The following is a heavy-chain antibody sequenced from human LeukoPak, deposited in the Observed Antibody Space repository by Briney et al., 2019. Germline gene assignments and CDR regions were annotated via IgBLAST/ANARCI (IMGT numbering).Heavy chain of an antibody. D-gene: IGHD1-1*01. CDR3: EMEGVDV. J-gene: IGHJ6*02. CDR2: ISYDGSNK. Sequence: PGGSLRLSCAASGFTFSSYWMSWVRQAPGKGLEWVAVISYDGSNKYYADSVKGRFTISRDNSKNTLYLQMNSLRAEDTAVYYCEMEGVDVWGQGTTVTVSS. CDR1: GFTFSSYW. V-gene: IGHV3-30-3*01.